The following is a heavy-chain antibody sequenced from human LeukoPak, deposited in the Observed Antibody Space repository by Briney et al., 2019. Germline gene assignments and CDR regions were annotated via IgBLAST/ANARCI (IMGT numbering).Heavy chain of an antibody. Sequence: PSETQSLTCTVSNYSISSYYWSWIRQPAGKGLEWIGRIYVSGTTNYNPSLKSRVTMSVDTSKNQFSLKLSSVTAADTAVYYCAREGYHYSLDVWGQGTTVTVSS. CDR2: IYVSGTT. V-gene: IGHV4-4*07. CDR1: NYSISSYY. CDR3: AREGYHYSLDV. J-gene: IGHJ6*02.